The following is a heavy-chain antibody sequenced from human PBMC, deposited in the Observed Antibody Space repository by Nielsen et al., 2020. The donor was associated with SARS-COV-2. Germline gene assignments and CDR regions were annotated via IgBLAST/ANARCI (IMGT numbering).Heavy chain of an antibody. CDR3: TRDQDCIDGVCRDSRFDS. D-gene: IGHD2-8*02. J-gene: IGHJ4*02. CDR1: GDSVSSRSAG. V-gene: IGHV6-1*01. Sequence: SQTLSLTCAISGDSVSSRSAGWNWLRQSPSRGLEWLGRAYYRSKWYNEYAVAVKTRITIIPDTAKNHFSLQLKSVTPEDTAVYYCTRDQDCIDGVCRDSRFDSWGQGILVTVSS. CDR2: AYYRSKWYN.